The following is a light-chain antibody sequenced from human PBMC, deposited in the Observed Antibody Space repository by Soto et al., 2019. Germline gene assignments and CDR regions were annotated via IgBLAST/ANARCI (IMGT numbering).Light chain of an antibody. J-gene: IGLJ2*01. Sequence: SYELTQPPSVSVAPGKTARITCGGNNIGSKSVHWYQQKPGQAPVLVIYYDSDRPSGIPERFSGSNSGNTATLTISRVEAGDEADYYCQLWDSSSDHPKVFGGGTKLTVL. CDR1: NIGSKS. CDR3: QLWDSSSDHPKV. CDR2: YDS. V-gene: IGLV3-21*04.